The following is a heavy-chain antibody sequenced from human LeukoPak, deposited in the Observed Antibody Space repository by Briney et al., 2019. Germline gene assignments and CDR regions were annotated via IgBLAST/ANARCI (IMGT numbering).Heavy chain of an antibody. CDR3: ARACRVPGYCSGGSCRRWFDP. D-gene: IGHD2-15*01. CDR2: INHSGST. Sequence: SETLSLTCAVYGGSFSGYYWSWIRQPPGKGLEWIGEINHSGSTNYNPSLKSRVTISVDTSKNQFSLKLRSVSAADTAVYYCARACRVPGYCSGGSCRRWFDPWGQGTLVTVSS. V-gene: IGHV4-34*01. CDR1: GGSFSGYY. J-gene: IGHJ5*02.